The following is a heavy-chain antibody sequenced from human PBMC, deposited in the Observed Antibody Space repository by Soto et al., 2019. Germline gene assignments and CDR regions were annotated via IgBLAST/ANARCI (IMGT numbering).Heavy chain of an antibody. V-gene: IGHV3-23*01. CDR2: ISGSGGST. J-gene: IGHJ6*04. CDR3: ATEVSEDFWSGCWGYYSYGLDV. Sequence: GGSLRLSCAASGFTFSSYAMSWVRQAPGKGLEWVSVISGSGGSTYYADSVKGRFTISRDNSKNTLYLQMNSLRAEDTAVYYCATEVSEDFWSGCWGYYSYGLDVRGTGTTVTASS. CDR1: GFTFSSYA. D-gene: IGHD3-3*01.